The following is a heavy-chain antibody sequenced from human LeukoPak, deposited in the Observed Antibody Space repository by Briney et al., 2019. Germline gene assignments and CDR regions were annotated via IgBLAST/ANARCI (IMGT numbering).Heavy chain of an antibody. CDR3: ARGLGFGELAWFDP. Sequence: GASVKVSCKASGYIFTGYYMHWVRQAPGQGLEWMGRINPNSGGTNYAQKFQGRVTMTRDTSISTAYMELSRLRSDDTAVYYCARGLGFGELAWFDPWGQRTLVTVSS. J-gene: IGHJ5*02. CDR2: INPNSGGT. D-gene: IGHD3-10*01. V-gene: IGHV1-2*06. CDR1: GYIFTGYY.